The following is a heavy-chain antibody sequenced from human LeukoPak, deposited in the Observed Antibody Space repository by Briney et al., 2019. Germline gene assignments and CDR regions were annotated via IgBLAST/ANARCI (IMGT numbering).Heavy chain of an antibody. Sequence: SETLSLTCAVYGGSFSGYYWSWIRQPPGKWLEWIGEINHSGSTNYNPSLKSRVTISVDTSKNQFSLKLSSVTAADTAVYYCARNYYDSSGYRHYYYYMDVWGKGTTVTVSS. CDR3: ARNYYDSSGYRHYYYYMDV. V-gene: IGHV4-34*01. CDR2: INHSGST. CDR1: GGSFSGYY. J-gene: IGHJ6*03. D-gene: IGHD3-22*01.